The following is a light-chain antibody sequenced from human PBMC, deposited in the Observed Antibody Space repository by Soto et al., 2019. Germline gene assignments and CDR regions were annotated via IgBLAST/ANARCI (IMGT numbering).Light chain of an antibody. CDR1: QSVLYSSNNKNY. V-gene: IGKV4-1*01. CDR2: WAS. Sequence: DIVMTQSPDSLAVSLGERATINCKSSQSVLYSSNNKNYLAWYQQKPGQPPKLIIYWASTQESGVPDRFSGSGSGADFTLSISSLRAEDVAVYYCQQYYNIPYTFGQGTKLEIK. CDR3: QQYYNIPYT. J-gene: IGKJ2*01.